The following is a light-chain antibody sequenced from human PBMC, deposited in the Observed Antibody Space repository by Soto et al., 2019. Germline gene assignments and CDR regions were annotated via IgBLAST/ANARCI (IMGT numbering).Light chain of an antibody. V-gene: IGKV3-11*01. J-gene: IGKJ5*01. Sequence: EIGLTQSPATLSLSPGERAALSCRASQSVSSYLAWYQQKPGQAPRLLIYDASNRATGIPARFSGSVSGTDFTLTITRLAPEDFAVFYCQQYGFSEIIFGQGTRLEI. CDR1: QSVSSY. CDR2: DAS. CDR3: QQYGFSEII.